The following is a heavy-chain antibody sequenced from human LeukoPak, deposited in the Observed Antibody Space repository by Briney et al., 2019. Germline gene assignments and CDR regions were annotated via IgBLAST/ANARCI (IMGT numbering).Heavy chain of an antibody. V-gene: IGHV4-4*07. D-gene: IGHD1-1*01. Sequence: PSETLSLTCTVSGGSISSYYWSWIRQPAGKGLEWIGRIYTSGSTNYNPSLKSRVTMSVDTSKNQFSLKLSSVTAADTAVYYCARVQLGREVGDRMFDYWGQGTLVTVSS. CDR3: ARVQLGREVGDRMFDY. CDR1: GGSISSYY. J-gene: IGHJ4*02. CDR2: IYTSGST.